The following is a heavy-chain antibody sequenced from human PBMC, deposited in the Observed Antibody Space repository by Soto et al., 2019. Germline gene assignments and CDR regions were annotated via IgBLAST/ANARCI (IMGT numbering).Heavy chain of an antibody. CDR3: VAGQYFFDY. Sequence: QVQLVESGGGVVQPGRSLRLSCAASGFSFSSYGMQWVRQAPGTGLEWVAVISYDGSNKYYADSVKDRFTNSRDNSKKTLYLQMNSLRADDTAVYYCVAGQYFFDYCGQGTLVTVSS. D-gene: IGHD6-19*01. CDR2: ISYDGSNK. V-gene: IGHV3-30*03. CDR1: GFSFSSYG. J-gene: IGHJ4*02.